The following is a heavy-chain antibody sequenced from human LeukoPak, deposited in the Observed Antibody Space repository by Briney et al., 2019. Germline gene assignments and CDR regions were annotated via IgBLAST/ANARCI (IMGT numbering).Heavy chain of an antibody. V-gene: IGHV4-59*01. D-gene: IGHD5-18*01. CDR2: IYYSGST. CDR3: ARGGYSYGYYFDY. J-gene: IGHJ4*02. CDR1: GGSISSYY. Sequence: SETLSLTCTVSGGSISSYYWSWIRQPPGKGLEWIGYIYYSGSTNYNPSLKSRVTISVDTSKNQFSLKLSSVTAADTAVYYCARGGYSYGYYFDYWGQGTLVTVSS.